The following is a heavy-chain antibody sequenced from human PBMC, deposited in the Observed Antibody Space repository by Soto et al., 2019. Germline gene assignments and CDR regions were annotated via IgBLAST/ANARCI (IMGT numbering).Heavy chain of an antibody. V-gene: IGHV4-31*03. D-gene: IGHD6-13*01. CDR1: GGSISSGGYY. J-gene: IGHJ5*02. Sequence: QVQLQESGPGLVKPSQTLSLTCTVSGGSISSGGYYWSWIRQHPGKGLEWIGYIYYSGSTYYNPSHKRRVTRSEDTSKTQYSLKLSSVTAADTAVYYWARDRYSSSGWFDPWGQGTLVTVSS. CDR3: ARDRYSSSGWFDP. CDR2: IYYSGST.